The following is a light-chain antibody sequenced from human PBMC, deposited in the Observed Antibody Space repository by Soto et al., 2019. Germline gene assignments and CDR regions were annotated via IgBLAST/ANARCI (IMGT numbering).Light chain of an antibody. Sequence: AIQMTQSPSSLSASVGDRVTITCRASQDIRNYLGWYQQKPGKAPKLLIYGASSLQSGVPSRFSGSGSGTAFTLTIDSLQPEDFATYYCLHDYNYPRTFGQGTKVEI. V-gene: IGKV1-6*01. J-gene: IGKJ1*01. CDR3: LHDYNYPRT. CDR2: GAS. CDR1: QDIRNY.